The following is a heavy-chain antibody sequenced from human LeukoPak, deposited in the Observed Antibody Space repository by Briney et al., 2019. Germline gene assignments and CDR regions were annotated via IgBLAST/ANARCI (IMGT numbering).Heavy chain of an antibody. CDR2: IIPILGIA. V-gene: IGHV1-69*02. J-gene: IGHJ2*01. CDR3: AKTATLSPYVDWYFDL. Sequence: SVKVSCKASGGTFSSYTISWVRQAPGQGLEWMGRIIPILGIANYAQKLQGRVTITADKSTSTAYMELSSLRSEDTAVYYCAKTATLSPYVDWYFDLWGRGTLVTVSS. D-gene: IGHD2-15*01. CDR1: GGTFSSYT.